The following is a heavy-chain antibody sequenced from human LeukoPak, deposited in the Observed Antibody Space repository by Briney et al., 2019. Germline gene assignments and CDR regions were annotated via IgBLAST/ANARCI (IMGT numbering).Heavy chain of an antibody. D-gene: IGHD5-18*01. CDR1: GYTFTGYF. J-gene: IGHJ4*02. Sequence: ASVKVSCKASGYTFTGYFIHWVRQAPGQGLEWMGWVNPNSGGTNYAQKFQGRVAMTRDTSISTAYMELGRLRSDETAVYYCARGGWTGYSYGSLPEYYFDYWGQGTLVTVSS. CDR2: VNPNSGGT. V-gene: IGHV1-2*02. CDR3: ARGGWTGYSYGSLPEYYFDY.